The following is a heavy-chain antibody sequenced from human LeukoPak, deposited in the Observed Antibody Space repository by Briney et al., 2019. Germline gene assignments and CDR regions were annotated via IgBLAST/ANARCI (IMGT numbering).Heavy chain of an antibody. J-gene: IGHJ4*02. CDR3: ARGSQSTWGFFAY. V-gene: IGHV3-33*01. D-gene: IGHD1-1*01. CDR2: IWYDGSNE. CDR1: GFTFSNYG. Sequence: GGSLRLSCAASGFTFSNYGMHWVRQAPGKGLQWVAVIWYDGSNEYYTGSVKGRFTISRDNAHNTLYLQMNSLRAEDTAVYYCARGSQSTWGFFAYRGQGTRVTVSS.